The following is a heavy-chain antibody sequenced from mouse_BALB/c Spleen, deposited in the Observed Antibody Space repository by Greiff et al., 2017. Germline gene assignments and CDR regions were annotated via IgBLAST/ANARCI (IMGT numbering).Heavy chain of an antibody. CDR2: IWGDGST. CDR1: GFSLTGYG. D-gene: IGHD1-1*01. CDR3: ARESYYYGSSLYAMDY. Sequence: QVQLKESGPGLVAPSQSLSITCTVSGFSLTGYGVNWVRQPPGKGLEWLGMIWGDGSTDYNSALKSRLSISKDNSKSQVFLKMNSLQTDDTARYYCARESYYYGSSLYAMDYWGQGTSVTVSS. V-gene: IGHV2-6-7*01. J-gene: IGHJ4*01.